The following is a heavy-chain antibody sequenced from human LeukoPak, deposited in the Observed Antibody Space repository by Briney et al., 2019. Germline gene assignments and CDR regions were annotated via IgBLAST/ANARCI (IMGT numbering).Heavy chain of an antibody. J-gene: IGHJ4*02. Sequence: GGSLRLSCAASGFTFSSYWMNWVRQAPGKGLEWVANMKRDGTETFYVDSVKGRLSISRDNAKNSLYLQMDSLIAEDTAVYYCAKEGPCCRITSNAGGQGSLATVSS. CDR1: GFTFSSYW. CDR3: AKEGPCCRITSNA. V-gene: IGHV3-7*01. CDR2: MKRDGTET. D-gene: IGHD1-20*01.